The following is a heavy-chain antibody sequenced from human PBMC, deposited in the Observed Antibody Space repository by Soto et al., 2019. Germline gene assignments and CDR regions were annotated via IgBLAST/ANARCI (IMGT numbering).Heavy chain of an antibody. V-gene: IGHV4-31*03. CDR1: GGSISNGYYY. CDR2: IYHSGRT. J-gene: IGHJ4*02. Sequence: SETLSLTCTVSGGSISNGYYYWSWVRQNPGKGLEWIGHIYHSGRTYYNPSLKSRVTISVDTSKNQFSLNLSSVTAADTAVYYGARWVEVSLDYFDSWGQGTTVTVSS. CDR3: ARWVEVSLDYFDS. D-gene: IGHD2-15*01.